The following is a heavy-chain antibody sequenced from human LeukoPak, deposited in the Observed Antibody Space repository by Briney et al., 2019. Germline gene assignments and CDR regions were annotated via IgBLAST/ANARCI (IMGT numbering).Heavy chain of an antibody. CDR3: ARGRSGSSWIDY. CDR1: GGSFSGYY. J-gene: IGHJ4*02. V-gene: IGHV4-34*01. D-gene: IGHD1-26*01. Sequence: SETLSLTCAVYGGSFSGYYWSWIRQPPGKGLEWIGEINHSGSTNYNPSLKSRVTISVDTSKNQFPLKLSSVTAADTAVYYCARGRSGSSWIDYWGQGTLVTVSS. CDR2: INHSGST.